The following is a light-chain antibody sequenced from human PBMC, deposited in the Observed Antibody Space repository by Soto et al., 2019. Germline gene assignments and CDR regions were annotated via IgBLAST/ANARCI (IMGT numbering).Light chain of an antibody. V-gene: IGKV3-15*01. J-gene: IGKJ1*01. Sequence: EIEMTQSPATLSVSPGERATLSCRASQSVSSHLSWYQHKPGQAPRLLIYGASTRATGIPVRFSGSGSGTEFTLTISSLQSEDFAVYYCQHYGSRPRTFGQGTKVDFK. CDR1: QSVSSH. CDR3: QHYGSRPRT. CDR2: GAS.